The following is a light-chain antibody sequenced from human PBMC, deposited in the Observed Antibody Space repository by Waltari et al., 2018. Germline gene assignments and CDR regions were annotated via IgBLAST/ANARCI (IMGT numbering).Light chain of an antibody. V-gene: IGLV3-21*03. J-gene: IGLJ2*01. CDR1: TIGTKT. Sequence: SYVLTQPPSVSVAPGRTARITCGGNTIGTKTSHRYQQKPGQAPVMVVYDDIDRPSGIPERFSGSNSGNTATLIINRVEAGDEADYYCQVWDIDSDPSVVFGGGTKLTVL. CDR2: DDI. CDR3: QVWDIDSDPSVV.